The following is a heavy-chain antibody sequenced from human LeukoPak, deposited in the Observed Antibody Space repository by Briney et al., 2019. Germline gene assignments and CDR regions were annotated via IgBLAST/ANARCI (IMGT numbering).Heavy chain of an antibody. CDR2: TSGGGDTT. V-gene: IGHV3-23*01. D-gene: IGHD2-15*01. Sequence: PGGSLRLSCAASGFTFSNYAMTWVRQAPGKGPEWVSGTSGGGDTTHYADSVKGRFTISRDNSKNMVYLQMDSLRAEDTAVYYCATQWSVGGPTWNYMDVWGKGTTVTVSS. CDR3: ATQWSVGGPTWNYMDV. CDR1: GFTFSNYA. J-gene: IGHJ6*03.